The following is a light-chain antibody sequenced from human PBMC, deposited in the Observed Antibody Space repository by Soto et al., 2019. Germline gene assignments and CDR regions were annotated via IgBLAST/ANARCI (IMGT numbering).Light chain of an antibody. CDR3: SSYTSSSTAWV. J-gene: IGLJ3*02. CDR2: KVS. CDR1: SSDVGGYNY. V-gene: IGLV2-14*01. Sequence: QSALTQPASVSGSPGQSITISCTGTSSDVGGYNYVSWYQQHPGKAPKLMIYKVSNRPSGVSNRFSGSKSGNTASLTISGLQAEDEADYYCSSYTSSSTAWVFGGGTKVTVL.